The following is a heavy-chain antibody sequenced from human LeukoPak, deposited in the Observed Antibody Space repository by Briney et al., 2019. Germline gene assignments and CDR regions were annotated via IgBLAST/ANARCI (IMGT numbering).Heavy chain of an antibody. CDR2: IKQDGSEK. CDR3: ARLSSGWRLSSFDY. V-gene: IGHV3-7*01. J-gene: IGHJ4*02. D-gene: IGHD6-19*01. CDR1: GFTFSSHW. Sequence: PGGSLRLSCAASGFTFSSHWMSWVRQAPGKGLEWVANIKQDGSEKYYVDSVKGRFTISRDNAKNSLYLQMNSLRAEDTAVYYCARLSSGWRLSSFDYWGQGTLVTVSS.